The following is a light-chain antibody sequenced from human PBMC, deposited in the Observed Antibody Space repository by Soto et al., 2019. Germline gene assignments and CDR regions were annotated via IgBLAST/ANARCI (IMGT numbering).Light chain of an antibody. V-gene: IGKV3-15*01. CDR1: QGVSSN. CDR3: QQYNNWPFT. J-gene: IGKJ3*01. CDR2: GAS. Sequence: EMVMTQSPATLSVSPGERATLSCRASQGVSSNLAWYQQKPGQAPRPLIYGASTRAAGIPARFSGSGSGSDLTLPSSSLQSADFAVYYCQQYNNWPFTFGAGTKVDI.